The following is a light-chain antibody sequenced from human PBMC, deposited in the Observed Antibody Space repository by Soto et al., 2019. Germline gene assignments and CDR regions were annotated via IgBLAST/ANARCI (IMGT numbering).Light chain of an antibody. J-gene: IGKJ5*01. CDR2: AAS. CDR3: QQLNSYPLT. V-gene: IGKV1-39*01. Sequence: IQRTQSNNPLSASVGDRVTISCRASQSISSYLNWYQQKPGKAPKLLIYAASTLQSGVPSRFSGSGSGTDFTLTISSLQPEDFATYYCQQLNSYPLTVGQGTRVEIK. CDR1: QSISSY.